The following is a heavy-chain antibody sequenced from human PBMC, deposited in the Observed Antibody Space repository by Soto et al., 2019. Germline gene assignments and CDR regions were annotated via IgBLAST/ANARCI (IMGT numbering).Heavy chain of an antibody. CDR1: GFTSSNAW. J-gene: IGHJ4*02. Sequence: PGGSLRLSCAASGFTSSNAWMSWVRQAPGKGLEWVGRIKSKTDGGTTDYAAPVKGRFTISRDDSKNTLYLQMNSLKTEDTAVYYCTTEVYEQLVPPFDYWGQGTLVTVSS. CDR3: TTEVYEQLVPPFDY. V-gene: IGHV3-15*01. D-gene: IGHD6-13*01. CDR2: IKSKTDGGTT.